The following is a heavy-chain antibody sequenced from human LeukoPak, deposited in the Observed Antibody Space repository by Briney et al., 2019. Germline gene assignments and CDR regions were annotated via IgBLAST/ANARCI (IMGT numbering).Heavy chain of an antibody. CDR2: INHSGST. J-gene: IGHJ4*02. D-gene: IGHD6-19*01. Sequence: PSETLSLTCAVYGGSFSGYYWSWIRQPPGKGLEWIGEINHSGSTNYNPSLKSRVTISVDTSKNQFSLKLSSVTVADTAVYCCARGQWLDNYWGQGTLVTVSS. V-gene: IGHV4-34*01. CDR1: GGSFSGYY. CDR3: ARGQWLDNY.